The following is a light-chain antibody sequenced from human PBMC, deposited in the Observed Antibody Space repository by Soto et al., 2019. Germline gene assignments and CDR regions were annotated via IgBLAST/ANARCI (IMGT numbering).Light chain of an antibody. Sequence: QSALTQPASVSGSPGQSRTLSCTGTSSDVGSYNLVSWYQQHPGKAPQLMIYEGSKRPSGVSNRFSGSKSGNTASLTSSGLQAEDDADYYCCSYAGSSTVVFGGGTKLTVL. CDR1: SSDVGSYNL. CDR2: EGS. V-gene: IGLV2-23*01. CDR3: CSYAGSSTVV. J-gene: IGLJ2*01.